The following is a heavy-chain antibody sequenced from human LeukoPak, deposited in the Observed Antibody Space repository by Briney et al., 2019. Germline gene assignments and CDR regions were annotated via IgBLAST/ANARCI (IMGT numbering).Heavy chain of an antibody. CDR3: AQDIAWGAFEH. J-gene: IGHJ4*02. V-gene: IGHV3-48*03. CDR2: ISSSGSTI. Sequence: GGSLRLSCAASGFTFSSYEMNWVRQAPGKGLEWVSYISSSGSTIYYADSVKGRFTISRDNAKNSLYLQMNSLRAEDTALYYCAQDIAWGAFEHWGQGTLVTVSS. D-gene: IGHD7-27*01. CDR1: GFTFSSYE.